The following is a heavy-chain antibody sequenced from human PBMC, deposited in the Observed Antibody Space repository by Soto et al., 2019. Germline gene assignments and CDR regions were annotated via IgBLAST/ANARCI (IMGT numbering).Heavy chain of an antibody. CDR1: GGSISSGDYY. CDR3: ARGRYSGYARPFDP. V-gene: IGHV4-30-4*01. J-gene: IGHJ5*02. D-gene: IGHD5-12*01. Sequence: SETLSLTCTVSGGSISSGDYYWSWIRQPPGKGLEWIGYIYYSGSTYYNPSLKSRVTISVDTSKNQFSLKLSSVTAAATDVYYCARGRYSGYARPFDPWGQGTLVTVSS. CDR2: IYYSGST.